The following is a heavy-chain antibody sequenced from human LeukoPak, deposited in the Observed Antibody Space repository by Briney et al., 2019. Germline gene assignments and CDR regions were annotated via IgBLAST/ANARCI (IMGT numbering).Heavy chain of an antibody. CDR3: ARLEGTGYRGGWLDP. CDR1: GYTFTGYY. Sequence: ASVKVSCKPSGYTFTGYYMHWVRQAPGQGLEWMGWINPNTGATHFAQKFHGRVTMTRDTSISTASLEVRSLTSDDTAVYYCARLEGTGYRGGWLDPWGQGSLVTVSS. V-gene: IGHV1-2*02. CDR2: INPNTGAT. J-gene: IGHJ5*02. D-gene: IGHD3-9*01.